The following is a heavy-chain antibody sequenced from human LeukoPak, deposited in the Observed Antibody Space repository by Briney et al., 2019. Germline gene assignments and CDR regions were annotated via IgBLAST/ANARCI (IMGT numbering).Heavy chain of an antibody. CDR2: INHSGST. V-gene: IGHV4-34*01. Sequence: SETLSLTCAVYGGSFSGYYWSWIRQPPGKGLEWIGEINHSGSTNYNPSLKSRVTIPVDKSKNQFSLKLTSVTAADTAVYYCVRVGGGFGGSHFDYWGQGTLVTVSS. D-gene: IGHD5-12*01. J-gene: IGHJ4*02. CDR3: VRVGGGFGGSHFDY. CDR1: GGSFSGYY.